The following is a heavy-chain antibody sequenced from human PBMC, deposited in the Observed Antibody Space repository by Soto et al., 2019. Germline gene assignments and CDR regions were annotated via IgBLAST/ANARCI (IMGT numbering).Heavy chain of an antibody. CDR3: ARDAMSMSLYGGNQRGAYGMDV. D-gene: IGHD4-17*01. J-gene: IGHJ6*02. Sequence: PGGSLRLSCAASGFTFSSYGMHWVRQAPGKGLEWVAVIWYDGSNKYYADSVKGRFTISRDNSKNTLYLQMNSLRAEDTAVYYCARDAMSMSLYGGNQRGAYGMDVWGQGTTVTVSS. CDR1: GFTFSSYG. V-gene: IGHV3-33*01. CDR2: IWYDGSNK.